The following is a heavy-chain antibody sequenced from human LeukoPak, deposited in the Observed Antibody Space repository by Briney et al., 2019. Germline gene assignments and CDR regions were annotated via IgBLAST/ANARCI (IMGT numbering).Heavy chain of an antibody. V-gene: IGHV4-39*01. Sequence: SETLSLTCTVSGGSISSSTYYWGWIRQPPGKGLEWIGSIYYSGSSYYNPSLRSRVTISVDTSKNQFSLKLTSVTAADTAVYYCARQGWFGDTRFDPWGQGTLVTVSS. J-gene: IGHJ5*02. D-gene: IGHD3-10*01. CDR2: IYYSGSS. CDR1: GGSISSSTYY. CDR3: ARQGWFGDTRFDP.